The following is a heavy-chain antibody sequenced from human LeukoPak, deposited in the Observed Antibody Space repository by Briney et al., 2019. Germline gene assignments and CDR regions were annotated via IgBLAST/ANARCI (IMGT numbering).Heavy chain of an antibody. V-gene: IGHV3-7*01. CDR3: ARDGDYYDSSGLIPYYFDY. D-gene: IGHD3-22*01. CDR1: GFTFSIYW. Sequence: GGSLRLSCAASGFTFSIYWMSWVRQAPGKGLEWVANIKQDGSEKYYVDSVKGRFTISRDNAKNSLYLQMNSLRAEDTAVYYCARDGDYYDSSGLIPYYFDYWNQETLVTVSS. CDR2: IKQDGSEK. J-gene: IGHJ4*02.